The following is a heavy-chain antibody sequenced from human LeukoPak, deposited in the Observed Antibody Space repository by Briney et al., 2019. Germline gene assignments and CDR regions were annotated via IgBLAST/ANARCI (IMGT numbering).Heavy chain of an antibody. CDR3: AKDRPDDYGNAGYYYYGMDV. CDR1: GFTFSSYG. Sequence: GGSLRLSCAASGFTFSSYGMHWVRQAPGKGLEWVAVISYDGNIKYYADSVKGRFTISRDNSKNTLYLQMNSLRAEDTAVYYCAKDRPDDYGNAGYYYYGMDVWGQGTTVTVSS. V-gene: IGHV3-30*18. CDR2: ISYDGNIK. J-gene: IGHJ6*02. D-gene: IGHD4-17*01.